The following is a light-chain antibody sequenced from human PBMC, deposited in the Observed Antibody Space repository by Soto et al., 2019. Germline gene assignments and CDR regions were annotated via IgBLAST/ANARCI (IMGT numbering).Light chain of an antibody. CDR2: GNN. J-gene: IGLJ1*01. CDR3: QSYDSSLKGYV. Sequence: QSVLTQPPSVSGAPGQRVSISCTGSSSNIGAGYGVHWYHQLPGTAPKLLIFGNNNRPSGVPDRFSGSKSGTSASLGITGRKAENEADYYFQSYDSSLKGYVFGTGTKLTVL. CDR1: SSNIGAGYG. V-gene: IGLV1-40*01.